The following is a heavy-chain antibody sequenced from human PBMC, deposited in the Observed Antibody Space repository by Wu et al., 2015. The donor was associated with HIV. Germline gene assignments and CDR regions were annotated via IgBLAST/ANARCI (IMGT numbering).Heavy chain of an antibody. CDR2: INPNSRGT. V-gene: IGHV1-2*06. CDR3: ARGLGLSKPLDS. D-gene: IGHD3/OR15-3a*01. CDR1: GYSFSGYY. J-gene: IGHJ4*02. Sequence: QVQLVQSGAEVKKPGASVNISCKASGYSFSGYYMNWVRQAPGQGLEWLGRINPNSRGTDYAQGFQGKVILTSDTSISTAYMELSRLTFADTAVYFCARGLGLSKPLDSWGQGTLVTVSS.